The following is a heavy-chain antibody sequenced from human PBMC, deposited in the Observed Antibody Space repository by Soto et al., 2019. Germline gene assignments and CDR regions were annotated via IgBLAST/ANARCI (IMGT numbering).Heavy chain of an antibody. CDR3: AAGGGLPRYY. J-gene: IGHJ4*02. CDR2: IYHSGST. D-gene: IGHD5-12*01. Sequence: SETLSLTCAVSGFSISSGGYSWIWIRQPPGKGLEWIGYIYHSGSTYYNPSLKSRVTISVDRSKNQFSLKLSSVTAADTAVYYCAAGGGLPRYYWGQGTLVTVSS. V-gene: IGHV4-30-2*01. CDR1: GFSISSGGYS.